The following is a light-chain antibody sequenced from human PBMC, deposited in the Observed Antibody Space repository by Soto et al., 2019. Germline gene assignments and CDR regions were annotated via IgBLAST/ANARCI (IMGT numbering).Light chain of an antibody. CDR2: GAS. Sequence: EIVLTQSPGTLSLSPGERATHSCRASQFVSSSYLAWYQQKLGQPPRLLIYGASSRATGIPDRFSGSGSGTDFTLTISRLEPEDFAVYYCQQYGSSSWTFGQGTKVDIK. CDR1: QFVSSSY. J-gene: IGKJ1*01. CDR3: QQYGSSSWT. V-gene: IGKV3-20*01.